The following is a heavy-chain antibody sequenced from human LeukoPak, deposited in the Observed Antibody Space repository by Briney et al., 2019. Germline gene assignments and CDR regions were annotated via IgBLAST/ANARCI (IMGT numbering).Heavy chain of an antibody. Sequence: SETLSLTCTVSGGSISSYYWSWIPQPPGKGLEWIGYIYYSGSTNYNPSLKSRVTISVDTSKNQFSLKLSSVTAADTAVYYCARDGSHSSSWYWAFDIWGQGTMVTVSP. CDR2: IYYSGST. V-gene: IGHV4-59*01. CDR1: GGSISSYY. J-gene: IGHJ3*02. D-gene: IGHD6-13*01. CDR3: ARDGSHSSSWYWAFDI.